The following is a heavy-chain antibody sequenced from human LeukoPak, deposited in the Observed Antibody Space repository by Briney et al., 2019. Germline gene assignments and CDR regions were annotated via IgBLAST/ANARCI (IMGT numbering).Heavy chain of an antibody. Sequence: GRSLRLSCAASGFTFSSYAMHWVRQAPGKGLEWVAVISYDGSNKYYADSVKGRFTISRDNSKNTLYLQMNSLRAEDTAVYYCARDDVSSMIVVATPYGMDVWGQGTTVTVSS. V-gene: IGHV3-30*04. CDR1: GFTFSSYA. D-gene: IGHD3-22*01. CDR2: ISYDGSNK. CDR3: ARDDVSSMIVVATPYGMDV. J-gene: IGHJ6*02.